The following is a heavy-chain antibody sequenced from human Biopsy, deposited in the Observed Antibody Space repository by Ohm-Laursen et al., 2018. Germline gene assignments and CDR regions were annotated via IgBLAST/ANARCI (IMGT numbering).Heavy chain of an antibody. V-gene: IGHV1-69*06. Sequence: SSVKVSCKAPGGTFSNYGVNWVRQAPGQGLEWLGGNIPILGTGNYAQKFQDRVTVAADTSTSTATMELRSLRSEDTAVYYCAKYNSDYEDSGLSGFPFPLDPWGQGTLVSVSS. CDR1: GGTFSNYG. CDR2: NIPILGTG. J-gene: IGHJ5*02. CDR3: AKYNSDYEDSGLSGFPFPLDP. D-gene: IGHD5-12*01.